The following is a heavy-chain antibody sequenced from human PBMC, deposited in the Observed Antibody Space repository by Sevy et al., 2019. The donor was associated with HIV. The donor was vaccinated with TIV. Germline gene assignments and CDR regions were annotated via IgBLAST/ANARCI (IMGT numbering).Heavy chain of an antibody. CDR1: GGTFSTFS. V-gene: IGHV1-69*13. CDR2: IIPIFGTA. D-gene: IGHD3-22*01. Sequence: ASVKVSCKASGGTFSTFSISWVRQAPGQGLEWMEGIIPIFGTAKYTQNFQGRVAITADESTSTAYMELSGLRSEDTAIYYCARARYSDSSDYYYEGAYWGQGTLVTVSS. CDR3: ARARYSDSSDYYYEGAY. J-gene: IGHJ4*02.